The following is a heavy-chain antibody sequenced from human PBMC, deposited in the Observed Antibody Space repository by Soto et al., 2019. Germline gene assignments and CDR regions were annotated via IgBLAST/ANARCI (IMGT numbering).Heavy chain of an antibody. J-gene: IGHJ4*02. CDR3: ARVYGLDLFDY. CDR1: GGSISSYY. CDR2: IYYSGST. Sequence: SETLSLTCTVSGGSISSYYWSWIRQPPGKGLEWIGYIYYSGSTNYNPSLKSRVTISVDTSRNQFSLKLSSVTAADTAVYYCARVYGLDLFDYWGQGTLVTVS. V-gene: IGHV4-59*01. D-gene: IGHD2-8*01.